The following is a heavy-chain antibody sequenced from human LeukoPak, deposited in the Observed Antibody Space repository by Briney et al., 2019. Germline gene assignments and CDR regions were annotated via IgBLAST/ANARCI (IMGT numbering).Heavy chain of an antibody. V-gene: IGHV4-30-4*08. CDR3: ASSYSYPFDAFDI. CDR2: IYYSGST. Sequence: SETLSLTCTVSGGSISSGDYYWSWIRQPPGKGLEWIGYIYYSGSTYYNPSLKSRVTISVDTSKNQFSLKLSSVTAADTAVYYCASSYSYPFDAFDIWGQGTMVTVSS. CDR1: GGSISSGDYY. J-gene: IGHJ3*02. D-gene: IGHD2-15*01.